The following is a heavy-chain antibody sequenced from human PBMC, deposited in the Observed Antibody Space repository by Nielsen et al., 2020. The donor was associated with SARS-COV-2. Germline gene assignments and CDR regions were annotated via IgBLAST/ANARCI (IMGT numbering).Heavy chain of an antibody. CDR3: ARGVQYSSGLFDP. Sequence: SETLSLTCTVSGGSISSYYWSWIRQPPGKGLEWIGYIYYSGSTNYNPSLKSRVTISVDTSKNQFSLKLSSVTAADTAVYYCARGVQYSSGLFDPWGQGTLVTVSS. V-gene: IGHV4-59*01. CDR2: IYYSGST. CDR1: GGSISSYY. D-gene: IGHD6-19*01. J-gene: IGHJ5*02.